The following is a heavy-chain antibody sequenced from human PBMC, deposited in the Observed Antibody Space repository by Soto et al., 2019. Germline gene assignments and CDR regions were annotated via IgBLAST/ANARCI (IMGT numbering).Heavy chain of an antibody. J-gene: IGHJ6*03. CDR1: GYTFTSYG. CDR2: ICAYNGNT. CDR3: ARYLDYDSYYMDV. V-gene: IGHV1-18*01. Sequence: ASVKVSCKASGYTFTSYGISWVRQAPGQGLEWMGWICAYNGNTNYAQKLQGRVTMTTDTSTNTAYMELKNLRSDDTAEYYCARYLDYDSYYMDVWGKGTTVTVSS.